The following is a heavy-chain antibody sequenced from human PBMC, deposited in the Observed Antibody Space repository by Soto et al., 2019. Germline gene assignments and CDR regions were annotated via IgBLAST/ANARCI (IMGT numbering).Heavy chain of an antibody. Sequence: EVQLLESGGGLVQPGGSLRLSCAASGFTFSSYAMSWVRQAPGKGLEWVSGISASGGSTYYADSVKGRCTISRDNSKNTLYLQMNSLRAEDTAVYYCAKSVGYYYYYGMDVWGQGTTVTVSS. CDR1: GFTFSSYA. CDR3: AKSVGYYYYYGMDV. CDR2: ISASGGST. V-gene: IGHV3-23*01. J-gene: IGHJ6*02.